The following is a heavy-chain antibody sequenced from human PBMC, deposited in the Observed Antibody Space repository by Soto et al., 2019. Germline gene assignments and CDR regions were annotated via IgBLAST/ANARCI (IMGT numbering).Heavy chain of an antibody. CDR2: ISSSSSYI. CDR1: GFTFSSYS. Sequence: EVQLVESGGGLVKPGGSLRLSCAASGFTFSSYSMNWVRQAPGKGLEWVSSISSSSSYIYYADSVKGRFTISRDNAKNSLYLQMNSLRAEDTAVYYCARETPESQLVYFDYWGQGTLVTVSS. CDR3: ARETPESQLVYFDY. J-gene: IGHJ4*02. V-gene: IGHV3-21*01. D-gene: IGHD6-13*01.